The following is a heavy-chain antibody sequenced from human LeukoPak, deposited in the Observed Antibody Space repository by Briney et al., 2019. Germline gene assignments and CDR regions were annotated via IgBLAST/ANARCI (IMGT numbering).Heavy chain of an antibody. CDR3: ARDLGELSTYYFDY. D-gene: IGHD3-10*01. CDR2: IYSGGST. CDR1: GFTVSSNY. Sequence: AGGSLRLSCAAAGFTVSSNYMSWVRQAPGKGLEWVSVIYSGGSTYYADSVKGRFTISRDNSKNTLYLQMNSLRAEDTAVYYCARDLGELSTYYFDYWGQGTLVTVSS. J-gene: IGHJ4*02. V-gene: IGHV3-66*01.